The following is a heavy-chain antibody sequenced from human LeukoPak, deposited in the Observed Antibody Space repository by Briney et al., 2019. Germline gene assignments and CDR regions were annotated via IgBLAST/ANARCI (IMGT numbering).Heavy chain of an antibody. V-gene: IGHV3-73*01. CDR2: IRSKANSYAT. Sequence: AGGSLRLSCAASGFTFSSYWMSWVRQASGKGLEWVGRIRSKANSYATAYAASVKGRFTISRDDSKNTAYLQMNSLKTEDTAVYYCLGCAYCSSTGWRDYWGQGTLVTVSS. CDR3: LGCAYCSSTGWRDY. J-gene: IGHJ4*02. D-gene: IGHD2-2*01. CDR1: GFTFSSYW.